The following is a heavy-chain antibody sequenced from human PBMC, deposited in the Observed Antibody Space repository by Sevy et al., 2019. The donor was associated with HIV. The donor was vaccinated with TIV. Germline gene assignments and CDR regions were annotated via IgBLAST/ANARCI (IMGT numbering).Heavy chain of an antibody. J-gene: IGHJ4*02. D-gene: IGHD5-18*01. Sequence: GSLRLSCAASGFTFSSYWMSWVRQAPGKGLEWVANIKQDGSEKYYVDSVKGRFTISRDNAKNSLYLQMNSLRAEDTAVYYGARGYSNLRGYSYGTYYFDYWGQGTLVTVSS. CDR2: IKQDGSEK. CDR1: GFTFSSYW. CDR3: ARGYSNLRGYSYGTYYFDY. V-gene: IGHV3-7*04.